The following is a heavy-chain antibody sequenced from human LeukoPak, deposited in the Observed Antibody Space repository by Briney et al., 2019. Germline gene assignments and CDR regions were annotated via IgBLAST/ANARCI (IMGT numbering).Heavy chain of an antibody. D-gene: IGHD3-22*01. Sequence: PGGPLRLSCAASGFTFDDYGRSWVRQAPGRRLEWVSGINWNGGSTGYADSVKGRFTISRDNAKNSLYLQMNSLTAEDTALYYCARDHRRAYYYDSSGSPADYWGQGTLVTVSS. J-gene: IGHJ4*02. CDR3: ARDHRRAYYYDSSGSPADY. CDR2: INWNGGST. CDR1: GFTFDDYG. V-gene: IGHV3-20*04.